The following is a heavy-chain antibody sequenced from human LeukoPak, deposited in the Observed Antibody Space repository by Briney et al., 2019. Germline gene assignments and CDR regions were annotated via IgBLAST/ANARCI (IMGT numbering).Heavy chain of an antibody. D-gene: IGHD3-16*01. CDR2: IYWDDEK. CDR3: AHRRGGDFDS. CDR1: GFSLSSSSGVA. V-gene: IGHV2-5*02. J-gene: IGHJ4*02. Sequence: SGPTLVNPTQTLTLTCTFSGFSLSSSSGVAVGWIRQPPGKTLEWLALIYWDDEKRYSPALESRLTITKDTSKNQVVLTMANMGPVDTATYYCAHRRGGDFDSWGQGTLVTVSS.